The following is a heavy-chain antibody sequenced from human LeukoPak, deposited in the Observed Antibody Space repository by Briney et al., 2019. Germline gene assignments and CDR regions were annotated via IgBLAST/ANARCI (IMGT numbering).Heavy chain of an antibody. CDR3: ARTIKPYWGTNWFDP. CDR1: GGSISSSSYY. CDR2: INHSGST. J-gene: IGHJ5*02. V-gene: IGHV4-39*07. Sequence: PSETLSLICTVSGGSISSSSYYWGWIRQPPGKGLEWIGEINHSGSTNYNPSLKSRVTISVDTSKNQSSLKLSSVTAADTAVYYCARTIKPYWGTNWFDPWGQGTLVTVSS. D-gene: IGHD3-16*01.